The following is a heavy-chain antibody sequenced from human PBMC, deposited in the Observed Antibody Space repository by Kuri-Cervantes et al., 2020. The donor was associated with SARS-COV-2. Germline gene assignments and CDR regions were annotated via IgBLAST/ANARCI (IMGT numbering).Heavy chain of an antibody. V-gene: IGHV3-23*01. CDR3: AKSRLTMVRGVITGDFDY. CDR1: GFTFSSYA. CDR2: ISGSGGST. Sequence: GESLKISCAASGFTFSSYAMSWVRQAPGKGLEWVSAISGSGGSTYYADSVKGRSTITRDNSKNTLYLQMNSLRAEDTAVYYCAKSRLTMVRGVITGDFDYWGQGTLVTVSS. J-gene: IGHJ4*02. D-gene: IGHD3-10*01.